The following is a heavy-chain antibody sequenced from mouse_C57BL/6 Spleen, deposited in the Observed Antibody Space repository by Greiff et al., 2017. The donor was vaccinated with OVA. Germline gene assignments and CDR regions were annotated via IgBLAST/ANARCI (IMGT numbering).Heavy chain of an antibody. CDR1: GYTFTNYW. D-gene: IGHD2-4*01. Sequence: VQLQESGAELVRPGTSVKMSCKASGYTFTNYWIGWAKQRPGHGLEWIGDIYPGGGYTNYNEKFKGKATLTADKSSSTAYMQFSSLTSEDSAIYYCARDDYDGKGFAYWGQGTLVTVSA. CDR2: IYPGGGYT. J-gene: IGHJ3*01. CDR3: ARDDYDGKGFAY. V-gene: IGHV1-63*01.